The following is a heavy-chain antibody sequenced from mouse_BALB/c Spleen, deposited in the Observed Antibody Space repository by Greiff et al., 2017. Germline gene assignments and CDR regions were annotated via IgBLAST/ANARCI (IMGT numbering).Heavy chain of an antibody. CDR2: IAPGSGST. D-gene: IGHD2-3*01. J-gene: IGHJ1*01. V-gene: IGHV1S41*01. Sequence: ELAKPGASVKMSCKASGYTFTSYWINWIKQRPGQGLEWIGRIAPGSGSTYYNEMFKGKATLTVDTSSSTAYIQLSSLSSEDSAVYFCARGGHMISYWYFDVWGAGTTVTVSS. CDR1: GYTFTSYW. CDR3: ARGGHMISYWYFDV.